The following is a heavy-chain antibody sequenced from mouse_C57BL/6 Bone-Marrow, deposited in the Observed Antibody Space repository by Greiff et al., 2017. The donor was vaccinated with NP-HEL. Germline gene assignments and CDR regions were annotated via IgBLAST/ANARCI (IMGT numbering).Heavy chain of an antibody. CDR3: ARTPYYGSSP. CDR2: IDPSDSYT. Sequence: QVQLQQPGAELVKPGASVKLSCKASGYTFTSYWMQWVKQRPGQGLEWIGEIDPSDSYTNYTHKFKGKATLTVDTSSSTAYMQLSSLTSEDSAVYYCARTPYYGSSPWGQGTTLTVAS. V-gene: IGHV1-50*01. CDR1: GYTFTSYW. D-gene: IGHD1-1*01. J-gene: IGHJ2*01.